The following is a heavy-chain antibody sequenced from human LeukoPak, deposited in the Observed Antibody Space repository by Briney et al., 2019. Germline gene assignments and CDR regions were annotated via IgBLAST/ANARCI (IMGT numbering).Heavy chain of an antibody. Sequence: SETLSLTCTVSGGSISSGDYYWSWIRQPPGKGLEWIGYIYYSGSTYYNPSLKSRVTISVDTSKNQFSLKLSSVTAADTAVYYCARAQLYGDYVPYGMDVWGQGTTVTVSS. D-gene: IGHD4-17*01. CDR1: GGSISSGDYY. CDR2: IYYSGST. CDR3: ARAQLYGDYVPYGMDV. V-gene: IGHV4-30-4*01. J-gene: IGHJ6*02.